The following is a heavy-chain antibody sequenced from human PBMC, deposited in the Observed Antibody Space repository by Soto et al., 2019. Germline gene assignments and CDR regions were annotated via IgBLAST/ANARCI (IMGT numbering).Heavy chain of an antibody. J-gene: IGHJ4*02. Sequence: QLQLQESGPGLVKPSETLSLTCTVSNGSISSSNYHWGWIRQAPGKGLECIGSIYYSGTTYYNPSLKGRGTISVETAKNQFSLKLSSVTAADTAVYYCARRKHGDSSGWGEFDYWGQGTLVTVSS. V-gene: IGHV4-39*01. D-gene: IGHD6-19*01. CDR2: IYYSGTT. CDR3: ARRKHGDSSGWGEFDY. CDR1: NGSISSSNYH.